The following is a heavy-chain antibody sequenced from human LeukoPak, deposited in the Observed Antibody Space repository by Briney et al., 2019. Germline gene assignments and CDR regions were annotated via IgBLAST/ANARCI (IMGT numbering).Heavy chain of an antibody. J-gene: IGHJ6*03. CDR2: ISSSSNYI. V-gene: IGHV3-21*04. Sequence: GGSLRLSCAASGFTFSSYSMNWVRQAPGKGLEWVSSISSSSNYIYYADSVKGRFTISRDNAKNSLYLQMNSLRAEDTAVYYCARYGSGSYFGSYYYYYMDVWGKGTTVTISS. CDR1: GFTFSSYS. D-gene: IGHD3-10*01. CDR3: ARYGSGSYFGSYYYYYMDV.